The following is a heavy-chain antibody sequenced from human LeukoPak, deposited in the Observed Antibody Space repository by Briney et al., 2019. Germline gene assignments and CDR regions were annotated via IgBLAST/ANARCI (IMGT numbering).Heavy chain of an antibody. J-gene: IGHJ4*02. CDR1: GFTFSSYA. D-gene: IGHD6-19*01. CDR3: ARTVHRSGGNYFDY. V-gene: IGHV3-30*04. CDR2: ISYDGSNE. Sequence: PGGSLRLSCAASGFTFSSYAMHWVRQAPGKGLECVTVISYDGSNEYYADSVKGRFTISRDNSKDTLYLQMNSLRVEDTAVYYCARTVHRSGGNYFDYWGQGTLVIVSS.